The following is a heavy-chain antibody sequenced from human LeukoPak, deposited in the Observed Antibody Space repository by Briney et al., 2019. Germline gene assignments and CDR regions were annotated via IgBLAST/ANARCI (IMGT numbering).Heavy chain of an antibody. CDR1: GYSFTSYW. CDR2: IYPGDSDT. CDR3: ARHLASGSYPLNAFDI. Sequence: GESLKISCKGSGYSFTSYWIGWVRQMPGKGLEWMGIIYPGDSDTRYSPSFQGQVTISADKSISTAYLQWSSLKASDTAMYYCARHLASGSYPLNAFDIWGQGTMVTVSS. V-gene: IGHV5-51*01. D-gene: IGHD1-26*01. J-gene: IGHJ3*02.